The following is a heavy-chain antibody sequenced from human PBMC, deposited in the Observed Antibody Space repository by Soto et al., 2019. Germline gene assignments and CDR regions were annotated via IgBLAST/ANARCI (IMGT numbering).Heavy chain of an antibody. CDR2: ISSSGSTI. Sequence: WGSLRLSCSASVFTFSDYYMSWIRQAPGKGLEWVSYISSSGSTIYYADSVKGRFTISRDNAKNSLYLQMNSLRAEDTAVYYCARWRVYYDSSGYQQDAFDIWGQGTMVTVSS. J-gene: IGHJ3*02. CDR1: VFTFSDYY. D-gene: IGHD3-22*01. CDR3: ARWRVYYDSSGYQQDAFDI. V-gene: IGHV3-11*01.